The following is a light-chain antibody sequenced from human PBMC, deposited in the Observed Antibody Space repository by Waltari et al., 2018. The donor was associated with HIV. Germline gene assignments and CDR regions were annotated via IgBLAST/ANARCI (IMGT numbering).Light chain of an antibody. CDR2: GAS. CDR1: QSMRSSY. Sequence: EIVLTQSPGTLSLSPGERATLSCRASQSMRSSYLAWYQQKPGQAPRLLIYGASSRATGIPDRFSASGSGTDFTRTISRLEPEDFAVYYCQQYGSSPPITFGQGTRLEIK. J-gene: IGKJ5*01. CDR3: QQYGSSPPIT. V-gene: IGKV3-20*01.